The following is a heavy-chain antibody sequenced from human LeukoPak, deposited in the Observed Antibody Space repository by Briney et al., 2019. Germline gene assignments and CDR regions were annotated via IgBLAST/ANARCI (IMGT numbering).Heavy chain of an antibody. CDR2: INIDGGSI. J-gene: IGHJ4*02. V-gene: IGHV3-74*01. CDR3: ARDGRIAVAGSYFDY. D-gene: IGHD6-19*01. CDR1: GFTFNSYW. Sequence: PGGSLRLSCVASGFTFNSYWMHWVRQAPGKGLVGVSRINIDGGSITYADSVKGRFTVSRDNAKNTLYLQMDSLRADDTAVYYCARDGRIAVAGSYFDYWGQGTLVTVSS.